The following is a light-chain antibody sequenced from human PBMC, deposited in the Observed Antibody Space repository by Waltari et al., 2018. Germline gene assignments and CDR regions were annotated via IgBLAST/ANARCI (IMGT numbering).Light chain of an antibody. V-gene: IGKV1-5*01. Sequence: DIQMTQSPSTLSASVGDRVTITCRASQSISSWLAWYQQTPGKAPKLLLYGASSLESGVPSRFSGSGSGTEFTLTISSLQPDDFATYYCQQYNSYSPLTFGGGTKVEIK. J-gene: IGKJ4*01. CDR1: QSISSW. CDR2: GAS. CDR3: QQYNSYSPLT.